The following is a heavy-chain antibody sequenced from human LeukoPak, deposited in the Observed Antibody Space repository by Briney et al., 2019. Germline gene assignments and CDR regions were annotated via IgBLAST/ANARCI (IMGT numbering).Heavy chain of an antibody. J-gene: IGHJ4*02. Sequence: PGGSLRLSCAASGFTVSSNYMSWVRQAPGKGLVWVSRINSDGSSTRYADSVKGRFTISRDNAKNTLYLQMNSLRAEDTAVYYCARGGMITLGGVSAPFDYWGQGTLVAVSS. CDR2: INSDGSST. V-gene: IGHV3-74*01. CDR1: GFTVSSNY. CDR3: ARGGMITLGGVSAPFDY. D-gene: IGHD3-16*01.